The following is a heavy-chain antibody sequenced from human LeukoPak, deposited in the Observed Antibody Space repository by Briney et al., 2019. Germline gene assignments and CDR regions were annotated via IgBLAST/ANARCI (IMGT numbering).Heavy chain of an antibody. CDR1: GFTFSSYA. CDR2: ISGSGGSI. V-gene: IGHV3-23*01. Sequence: GGSLRLSCAASGFTFSSYAMSWVRQAPGKGLEWVSAISGSGGSIYYADSVKGRFTISRDNSKNTLYLQMNSLRAEDTAVYYCAKLYWSGYYMDDLWGQGTLVTVSS. CDR3: AKLYWSGYYMDDL. D-gene: IGHD3-3*01. J-gene: IGHJ4*02.